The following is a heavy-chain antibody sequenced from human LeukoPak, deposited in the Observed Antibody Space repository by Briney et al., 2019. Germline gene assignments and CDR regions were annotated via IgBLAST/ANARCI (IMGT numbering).Heavy chain of an antibody. CDR2: IYSGGST. CDR3: TKSGPPDPY. J-gene: IGHJ4*03. V-gene: IGHV3-53*01. D-gene: IGHD1-14*01. CDR1: GLTVSSND. Sequence: GGSLRLSCAASGLTVSSNDMSWVRQAQGKGLEWVSVIYSGGSTFYADSVKGRFTISRDNSKNTLYLQMYSLRAEDTAMYYCTKSGPPDPYWGQGTMVTVSS.